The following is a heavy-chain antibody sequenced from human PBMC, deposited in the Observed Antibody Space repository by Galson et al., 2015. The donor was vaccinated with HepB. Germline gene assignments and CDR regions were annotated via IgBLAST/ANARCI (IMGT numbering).Heavy chain of an antibody. CDR3: ARGTSTSCRA. CDR1: GISLSSYW. D-gene: IGHD2-2*01. CDR2: INSDGSSR. Sequence: SLRLSCAASGISLSSYWIHWVRQVPGKGLVWVSRINSDGSSRNYADSVKGRFTISIDSATKTVFLQMDSLRAEDTAVYYCARGTSTSCRAWGQGTLVTVSS. J-gene: IGHJ4*02. V-gene: IGHV3-74*01.